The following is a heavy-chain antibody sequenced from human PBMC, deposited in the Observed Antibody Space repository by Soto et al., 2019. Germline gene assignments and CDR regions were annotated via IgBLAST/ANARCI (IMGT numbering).Heavy chain of an antibody. Sequence: GGSLRLSCTASGFTFGDYAMSWVRQAPGKGLEWISFIRNKAYRGTTKYAASVGGRFTTSRDDSKSIAYLQMNSLKTEDTAVYYCTRGDMALNDYWGQGTLVTVSS. CDR3: TRGDMALNDY. V-gene: IGHV3-49*04. CDR1: GFTFGDYA. D-gene: IGHD2-15*01. CDR2: IRNKAYRGTT. J-gene: IGHJ4*02.